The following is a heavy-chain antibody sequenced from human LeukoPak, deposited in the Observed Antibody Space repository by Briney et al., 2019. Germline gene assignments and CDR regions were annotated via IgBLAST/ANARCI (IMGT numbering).Heavy chain of an antibody. D-gene: IGHD2-2*01. CDR2: ISGSGGNT. J-gene: IGHJ5*02. CDR1: GFTFSSYA. Sequence: GGSLRLSCAASGFTFSSYAMSWVRQAPGKGLEWVSGISGSGGNTYYTDSVKGRFTISRDNSKNTLYLQMNSLRAEDTAVYYCAGYCSTTSCYSSPNWFDPWGQGTLVTVSS. V-gene: IGHV3-23*01. CDR3: AGYCSTTSCYSSPNWFDP.